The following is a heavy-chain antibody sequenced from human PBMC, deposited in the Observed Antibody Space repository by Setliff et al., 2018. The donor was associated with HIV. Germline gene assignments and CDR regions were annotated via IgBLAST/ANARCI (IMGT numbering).Heavy chain of an antibody. J-gene: IGHJ4*02. V-gene: IGHV4-38-2*02. Sequence: SETLSLTCAVSGYAISSGYYWGWIRRPPGKGLEWIGSIYNRGSTYYNPSLKSRVTISVDTSKNQFSLKLSSVTAADTAVYYCARELLRSWDGSENSYKPYYFAYWGQGTLVTVSS. CDR2: IYNRGST. CDR1: GYAISSGYY. CDR3: ARELLRSWDGSENSYKPYYFAY. D-gene: IGHD3-10*01.